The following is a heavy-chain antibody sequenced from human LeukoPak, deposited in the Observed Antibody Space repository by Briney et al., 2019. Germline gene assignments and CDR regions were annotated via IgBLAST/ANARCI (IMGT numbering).Heavy chain of an antibody. D-gene: IGHD3-16*01. J-gene: IGHJ3*02. CDR1: GFTVSSSY. V-gene: IGHV3-21*01. CDR3: AREEVTFGGYAFDI. Sequence: GGSLRLSCAASGFTVSSSYMSWVRQAPGKGLEWVSSVNKRSDYTNYADSVKGRFTISRDNAKNSLYLQMNSLRAEDTAVYYCAREEVTFGGYAFDIWGQGTMVTVSS. CDR2: VNKRSDYT.